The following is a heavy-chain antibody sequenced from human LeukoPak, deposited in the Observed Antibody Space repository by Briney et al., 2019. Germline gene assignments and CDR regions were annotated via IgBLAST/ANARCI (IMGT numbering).Heavy chain of an antibody. D-gene: IGHD2-15*01. J-gene: IGHJ4*02. CDR1: GGSIDGRSYN. CDR2: IYDSLSA. CDR3: ARFVSIRGGIHLNYFDS. V-gene: IGHV4-39*01. Sequence: SETLSLTCAVSGGSIDGRSYNWGWVRQPPGKGLEWIGSIYDSLSAYYNPSLKSRVTISIDMSKKQFSLNLNSATAADSAVYYCARFVSIRGGIHLNYFDSWGQGRLVTVSS.